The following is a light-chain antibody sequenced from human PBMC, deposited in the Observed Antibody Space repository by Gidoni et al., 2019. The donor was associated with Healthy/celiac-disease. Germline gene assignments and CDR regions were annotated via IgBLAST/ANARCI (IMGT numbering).Light chain of an antibody. Sequence: QPVVTQEPSFSVSPGGTVTLTCGLTFGSVSTTYYPSWYQQTPGQAPRTLIYSTNTRSSGVPDRFSGAILGNKAALTIAGAQADDESDYYCVLYMGSGISVFGGGTKLTVL. CDR2: STN. CDR1: FGSVSTTYY. CDR3: VLYMGSGISV. V-gene: IGLV8-61*01. J-gene: IGLJ3*02.